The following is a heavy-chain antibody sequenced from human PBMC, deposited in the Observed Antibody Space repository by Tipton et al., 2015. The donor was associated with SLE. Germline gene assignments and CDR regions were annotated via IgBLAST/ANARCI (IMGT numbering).Heavy chain of an antibody. J-gene: IGHJ6*02. D-gene: IGHD3-16*01. CDR2: IYYSGST. CDR3: VRLPANRGFEGGFWYYGMDV. Sequence: TLSLTCAVSGGSIGSGGYSWSWIRQPPGEGLEWIGYIYYSGSTNYNSSLKSRVTISVDTSKKQFSLKLTSVTAADTAMYYCVRLPANRGFEGGFWYYGMDVWGQGTMVTVSS. V-gene: IGHV4-30-2*01. CDR1: GGSIGSGGYS.